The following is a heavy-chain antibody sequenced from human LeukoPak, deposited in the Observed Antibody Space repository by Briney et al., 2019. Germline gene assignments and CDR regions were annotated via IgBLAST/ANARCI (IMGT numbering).Heavy chain of an antibody. CDR1: GGSISSYY. D-gene: IGHD5-18*01. V-gene: IGHV4-59*01. Sequence: SETLSLTCTVSGGSISSYYWSWIRQPPGKGLEWIGYIYYSGSTNYNPSLKSRVTISVDTSKNQFSLKLSSVTAADTAVYYCGREAGGYSYGYLRYYYYYYMDVWGKGTTVTVSS. CDR3: GREAGGYSYGYLRYYYYYYMDV. CDR2: IYYSGST. J-gene: IGHJ6*03.